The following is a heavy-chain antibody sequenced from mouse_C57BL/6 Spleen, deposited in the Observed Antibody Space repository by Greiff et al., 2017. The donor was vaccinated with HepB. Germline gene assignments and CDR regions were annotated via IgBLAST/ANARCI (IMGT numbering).Heavy chain of an antibody. V-gene: IGHV5-17*01. CDR3: ARVGTGYPYYFDY. J-gene: IGHJ2*01. Sequence: DVKLVESGGGLVKPGGSLKLSCAASGFTFSDYGMHWVRQAPEKGLEWVAYISSGSSTIYYADTVKGRFTISRDNAKNTLFLQMTSLRSEDTAMYYCARVGTGYPYYFDYWGQGTTLTVSS. CDR1: GFTFSDYG. D-gene: IGHD3-1*01. CDR2: ISSGSSTI.